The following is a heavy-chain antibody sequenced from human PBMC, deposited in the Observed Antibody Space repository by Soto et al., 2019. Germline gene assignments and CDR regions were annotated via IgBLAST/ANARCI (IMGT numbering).Heavy chain of an antibody. J-gene: IGHJ4*02. CDR1: GFTFSSYA. V-gene: IGHV3-23*01. CDR3: AKSIYTMIVVGNLDY. D-gene: IGHD3-22*01. Sequence: PGGSLRLSCAASGFTFSSYAMSWVRQAPGKGLEWVSAISGSGGSTYYVDSVKGRFTISRDNSKNTLYLQMNSLRAEDTAVYYCAKSIYTMIVVGNLDYWGQGTLVTVSS. CDR2: ISGSGGST.